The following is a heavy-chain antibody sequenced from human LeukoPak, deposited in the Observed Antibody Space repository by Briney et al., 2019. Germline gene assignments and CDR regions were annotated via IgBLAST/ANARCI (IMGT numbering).Heavy chain of an antibody. CDR2: ITGSGDDT. CDR3: QIVDDY. D-gene: IGHD3-22*01. V-gene: IGHV3-23*01. J-gene: IGHJ4*02. Sequence: GGSLRLTCAASGFTFSSYAMSWVRQAPGKGLEWVSDITGSGDDTDYADSVKGRFTISRDNSKNTLYLQMNSLRAEDTAVYYCQIVDDYWGQGTLVTVSS. CDR1: GFTFSSYA.